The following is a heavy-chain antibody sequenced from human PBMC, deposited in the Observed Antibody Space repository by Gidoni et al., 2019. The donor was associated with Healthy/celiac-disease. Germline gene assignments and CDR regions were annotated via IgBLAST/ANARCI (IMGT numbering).Heavy chain of an antibody. CDR1: GFTFRCHR. J-gene: IGHJ3*02. V-gene: IGHV3-48*02. D-gene: IGHD6-19*01. CDR2: ISSSSSTI. CDR3: ARDPQPDSSGWYGAFDI. Sequence: EVQLVESGGGLVQPGGSLRLSCAASGFTFRCHRMNWVRQAPGKGMEWVSYISSSSSTIYYADSVKGRFTISRDNAKNSLYLQMNSLRDEDTAVYYCARDPQPDSSGWYGAFDIWGQGTMVTVSS.